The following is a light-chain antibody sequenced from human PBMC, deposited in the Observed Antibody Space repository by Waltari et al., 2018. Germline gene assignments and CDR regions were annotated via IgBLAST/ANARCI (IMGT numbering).Light chain of an antibody. V-gene: IGLV2-14*03. CDR3: SSYTSSSTLV. CDR2: DVS. CDR1: SSDVGRYNY. Sequence: QSALTQPASVSGSPGQSITISCTGASSDVGRYNYVSWYQQYPGTAPKLIIYDVSNRHSGVSNRCSGPKSGNTASLTISGLKAEDEADYYCSSYTSSSTLVFGGGTKLTVL. J-gene: IGLJ3*02.